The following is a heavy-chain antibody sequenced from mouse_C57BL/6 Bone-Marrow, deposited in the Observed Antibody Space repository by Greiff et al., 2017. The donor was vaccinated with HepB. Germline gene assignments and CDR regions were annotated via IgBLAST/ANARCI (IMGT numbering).Heavy chain of an antibody. CDR1: GYTFTDYY. CDR3: ARVYGSSWFAY. J-gene: IGHJ3*01. Sequence: EVQLQQSGPELVKPGASVKISCKASGYTFTDYYMNWVKQSHGKSLEWIGDINPNNGGTSYNQKFKGKATLTVDKSSSTAYMELRSLTSEDSAVYYCARVYGSSWFAYWGQGTLVTVSA. V-gene: IGHV1-26*01. D-gene: IGHD1-1*01. CDR2: INPNNGGT.